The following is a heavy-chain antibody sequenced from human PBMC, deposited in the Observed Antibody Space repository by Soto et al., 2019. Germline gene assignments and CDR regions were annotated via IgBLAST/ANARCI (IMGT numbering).Heavy chain of an antibody. J-gene: IGHJ5*02. V-gene: IGHV3-30*03. CDR2: ISYDGSNK. Sequence: VGSLILSCAASGFTFSSYGMHWVRQAPGKGLEWVAVISYDGSNKYYADSVKGRFTISRDNSKNTLYLQMNSLRAEDTAVYYCTTRSSPWGQGTLVSLL. CDR1: GFTFSSYG. D-gene: IGHD6-13*01. CDR3: TTRSSP.